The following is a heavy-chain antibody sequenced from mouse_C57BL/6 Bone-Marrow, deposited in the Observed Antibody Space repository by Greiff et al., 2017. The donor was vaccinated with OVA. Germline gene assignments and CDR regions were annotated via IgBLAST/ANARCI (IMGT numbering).Heavy chain of an antibody. CDR1: GYTFTSYW. D-gene: IGHD1-1*01. CDR3: ANYCGSSYDWYFDV. J-gene: IGHJ1*03. CDR2: IYPGSGST. V-gene: IGHV1-55*01. Sequence: QVQLQQPGAELVKPGASVKMSCKASGYTFTSYWITWVKQRPGQGLEWIGDIYPGSGSTNYNEKFKSKATLTVDTSSSTAYMQLSSLTSEDSAVYYCANYCGSSYDWYFDVWGTGTTVTVSS.